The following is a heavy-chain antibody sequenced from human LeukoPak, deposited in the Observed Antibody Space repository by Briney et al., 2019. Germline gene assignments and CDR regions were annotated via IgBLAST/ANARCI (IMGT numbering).Heavy chain of an antibody. V-gene: IGHV3-53*01. Sequence: GGSLRLSCAASGFTVSSNYMSWVRQAPGKGLEWVPVIYSGGSTYYADSVKGRFTISRDNSKNTLYLEMDSLRDEDTAVYYCTKRGRDWGPFDYWGQGTLVTVSS. CDR2: IYSGGST. CDR3: TKRGRDWGPFDY. CDR1: GFTVSSNY. D-gene: IGHD7-27*01. J-gene: IGHJ4*02.